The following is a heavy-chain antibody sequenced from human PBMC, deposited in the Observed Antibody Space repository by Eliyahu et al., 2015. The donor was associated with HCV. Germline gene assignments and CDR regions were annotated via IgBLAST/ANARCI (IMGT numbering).Heavy chain of an antibody. CDR3: ARESGELSGGLDV. CDR1: GGSISTYF. CDR2: VYHIGTT. Sequence: QVLLEESGPGLVKPSETLSLTCSVSGGSISTYFXSWIRQPPGKGLEWIGYVYHIGTTNYNPSLKSRVTISIDTSNNQFSLRLNSVTAADTAIYYCARESGELSGGLDVWGQGTTVTVSS. D-gene: IGHD3-10*01. J-gene: IGHJ6*02. V-gene: IGHV4-59*01.